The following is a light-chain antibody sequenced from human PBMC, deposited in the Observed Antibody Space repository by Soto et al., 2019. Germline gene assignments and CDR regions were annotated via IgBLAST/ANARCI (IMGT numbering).Light chain of an antibody. CDR2: GAS. V-gene: IGKV3-20*01. CDR3: QQYDNSPYT. Sequence: EIVLTQSPGTLSLSPGERATLSCRASQRVSNIYLAWHQQKPGQAPRLLIYGASSRATGIPDRFSGSGSGTDFTLTISRLEPEDFAVYYCQQYDNSPYTFGQGTKLEIK. CDR1: QRVSNIY. J-gene: IGKJ2*01.